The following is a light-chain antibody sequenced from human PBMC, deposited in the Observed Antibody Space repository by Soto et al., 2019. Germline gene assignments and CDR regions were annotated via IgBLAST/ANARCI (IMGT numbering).Light chain of an antibody. CDR1: HSIRIW. Sequence: QMTKSPFTLSASEGGRVTITCRASHSIRIWVAWYQQNPGTARKLLIYQASTLASGVPSTFSSSGSRKEVTLTIISRQPDNFATYYCQQYNSYSFGQVTKL. J-gene: IGKJ1*01. CDR3: QQYNSYS. CDR2: QAS. V-gene: IGKV1-5*01.